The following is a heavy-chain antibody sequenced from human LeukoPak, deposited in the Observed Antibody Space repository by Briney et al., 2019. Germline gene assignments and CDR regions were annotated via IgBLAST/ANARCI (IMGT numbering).Heavy chain of an antibody. CDR2: INPNSGGT. V-gene: IGHV1-2*02. CDR3: ARGPASSYSSGWYENFQH. D-gene: IGHD6-19*01. CDR1: GYTFTGYY. J-gene: IGHJ1*01. Sequence: GASVKVSCKASGYTFTGYYMHWVRQAPGQGLEWMGWINPNSGGTNYAQKFQGRVTMTRDTSISTSYMELSRLRSDDTAVYYCARGPASSYSSGWYENFQHWGQGTLVTVSS.